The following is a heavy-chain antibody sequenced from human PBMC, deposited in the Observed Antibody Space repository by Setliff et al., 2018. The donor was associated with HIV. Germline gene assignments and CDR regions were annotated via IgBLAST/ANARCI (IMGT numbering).Heavy chain of an antibody. J-gene: IGHJ4*01. D-gene: IGHD3-10*01. CDR3: ARVFYYSAGSYSLDY. Sequence: SVKVSCKASGYTFTSYYIHWVRQAPGQGLEWMGRIIFIFGTANYAQKFEGRVTITADKSTSTAYMEVNSLRFEDTAVYYCARVFYYSAGSYSLDYWGQETLVTVSS. CDR2: IIFIFGTA. V-gene: IGHV1-69*06. CDR1: GYTFTSYY.